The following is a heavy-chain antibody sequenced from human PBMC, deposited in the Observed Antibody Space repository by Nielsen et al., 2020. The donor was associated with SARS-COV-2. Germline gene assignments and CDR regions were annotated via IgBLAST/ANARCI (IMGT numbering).Heavy chain of an antibody. V-gene: IGHV3-9*01. CDR2: ISWNSGSI. Sequence: SLKISCAASGFTFDDYAMHWVRQAPGKGLEWVSGISWNSGSIGYADSVKGRFTISRGNAKNSLYLQMNSLRAEDTALYYCAKDSAPAGYSSSWYWWFDPWGQGTLVTVSS. CDR1: GFTFDDYA. D-gene: IGHD6-13*01. CDR3: AKDSAPAGYSSSWYWWFDP. J-gene: IGHJ5*02.